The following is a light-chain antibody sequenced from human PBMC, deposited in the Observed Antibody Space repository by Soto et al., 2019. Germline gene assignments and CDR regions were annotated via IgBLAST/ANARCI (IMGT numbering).Light chain of an antibody. V-gene: IGKV1-39*01. Sequence: DIRMTQSPSSLSATVGDRVTITCRASQSFNNFVNWYQQKPGKAPKLLIYAASTLQSGVPSRFSGSGSGTDFTLTISSLQPEDLGTYYCQQSYTTLGTFGQGTKVEL. CDR2: AAS. CDR1: QSFNNF. CDR3: QQSYTTLGT. J-gene: IGKJ1*01.